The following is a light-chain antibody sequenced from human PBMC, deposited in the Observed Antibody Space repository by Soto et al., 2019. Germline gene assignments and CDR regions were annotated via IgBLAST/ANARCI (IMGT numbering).Light chain of an antibody. V-gene: IGKV3-20*01. CDR3: QQYDNSLYT. J-gene: IGKJ2*01. CDR2: GAS. Sequence: EIVLTQSPGTLSLSPGEGATLSCRASQSVSSIYLAWYQQKPGQAPRLLIYGASSRATGIPDRFSGSGSGTDFTLTISRLEPEDFAVYYCQQYDNSLYTFGQGTKLEIK. CDR1: QSVSSIY.